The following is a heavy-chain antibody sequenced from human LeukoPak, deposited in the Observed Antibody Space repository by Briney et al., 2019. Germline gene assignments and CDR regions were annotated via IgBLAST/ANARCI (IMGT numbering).Heavy chain of an antibody. CDR3: AKDRSGSYHSGAFDI. CDR2: ISGSGGST. D-gene: IGHD1-26*01. CDR1: GFTFSSYA. Sequence: GGSLRLSCAASGFTFSSYAMSWVRQAPGKGLEWVSAISGSGGSTYYADSVKGRFTIPRDNSKNTLYLQMNSLRAEDTAVYYCAKDRSGSYHSGAFDIWGQGTMVTVSS. J-gene: IGHJ3*02. V-gene: IGHV3-23*01.